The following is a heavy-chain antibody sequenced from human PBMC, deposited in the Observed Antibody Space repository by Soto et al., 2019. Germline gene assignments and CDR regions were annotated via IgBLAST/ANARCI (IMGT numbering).Heavy chain of an antibody. J-gene: IGHJ4*02. Sequence: PSETLSLTCAVYGGSFSGYYWSWIRQPPGKGLEWIGEINHSGSTNYNPSLKSRVTISVDTSKNQFSLKLSSVTAADTAVYYCARLYPPLRSSSWLDYWGQGTLVTVSS. CDR1: GGSFSGYY. D-gene: IGHD6-13*01. CDR2: INHSGST. CDR3: ARLYPPLRSSSWLDY. V-gene: IGHV4-34*01.